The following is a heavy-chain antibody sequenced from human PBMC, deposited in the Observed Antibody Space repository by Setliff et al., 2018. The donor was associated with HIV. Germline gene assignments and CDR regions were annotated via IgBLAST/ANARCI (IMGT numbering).Heavy chain of an antibody. CDR2: IYSGGGT. V-gene: IGHV3-53*05. D-gene: IGHD3-10*01. Sequence: GESLKISCAASGFSVSSDYMAWVRQAPGKGLEWLSFIYSGGGTYYGDSVKGRFTITRDDSKNTIYLQMNNLRIEDTAVYYCARDRSRGYWYFDLWGRGTLVTAPQ. CDR1: GFSVSSDY. J-gene: IGHJ2*01. CDR3: ARDRSRGYWYFDL.